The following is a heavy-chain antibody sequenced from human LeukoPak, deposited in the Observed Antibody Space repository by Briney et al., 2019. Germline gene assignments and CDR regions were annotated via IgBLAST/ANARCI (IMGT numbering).Heavy chain of an antibody. CDR3: ARDQGGYSYSYYYYYGMDV. J-gene: IGHJ6*02. CDR2: IYYSGST. D-gene: IGHD5-18*01. V-gene: IGHV4-59*01. Sequence: PSETLSLTCTVSGGSISSYYWSWIRQPPGKGLEWIGYIYYSGSTNYNPSLKSRVTISVDTSKNQFSLKLSSVTAADTAVYYCARDQGGYSYSYYYYYGMDVWGQGTTVTVSS. CDR1: GGSISSYY.